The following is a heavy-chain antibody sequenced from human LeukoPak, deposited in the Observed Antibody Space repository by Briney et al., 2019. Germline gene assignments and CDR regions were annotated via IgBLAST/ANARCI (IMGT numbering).Heavy chain of an antibody. J-gene: IGHJ6*02. CDR3: ARERVKYITIFGVVNLTLYYYYGMDV. Sequence: GGSLRLSCAASGFTFSSYSMNWVRQAPGKVLEWVSSISSSSSYIYYVDSVKGRLTIYRDHAKNSLYLQMHSLRAEDTAVYYCARERVKYITIFGVVNLTLYYYYGMDVWGQGTTVTVSS. CDR2: ISSSSSYI. V-gene: IGHV3-21*01. CDR1: GFTFSSYS. D-gene: IGHD3-3*01.